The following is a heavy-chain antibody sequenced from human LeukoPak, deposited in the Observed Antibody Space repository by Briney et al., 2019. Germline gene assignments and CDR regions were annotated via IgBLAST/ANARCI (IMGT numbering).Heavy chain of an antibody. J-gene: IGHJ6*03. CDR2: IYHRGSA. CDR1: GGSISSYY. Sequence: PSETLSLTCTVSGGSISSYYWTWIRQPPGKGLEWIGYIYHRGSANYNPSLKSRVTISVDTSKNQFSLTLSSVTAADAAVYYCARLGYCSSTSCYYYYYMDVWGKGTTVTVSS. V-gene: IGHV4-59*01. CDR3: ARLGYCSSTSCYYYYYMDV. D-gene: IGHD2-2*01.